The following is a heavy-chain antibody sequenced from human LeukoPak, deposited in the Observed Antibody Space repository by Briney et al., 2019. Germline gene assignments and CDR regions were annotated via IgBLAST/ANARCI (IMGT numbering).Heavy chain of an antibody. CDR1: GFTFSRYA. CDR2: ISSSSSTI. CDR3: ARDPHVFYGSGSTIDY. J-gene: IGHJ4*02. D-gene: IGHD3-10*01. Sequence: PGGSLRLSCAASGFTFSRYAMSWVRQAPGKGLEWVSYISSSSSTIYYADSVKGRFTISRDNAKNSLYLQMNSLRAEDTAVYYCARDPHVFYGSGSTIDYWGQGTLVTVSS. V-gene: IGHV3-48*01.